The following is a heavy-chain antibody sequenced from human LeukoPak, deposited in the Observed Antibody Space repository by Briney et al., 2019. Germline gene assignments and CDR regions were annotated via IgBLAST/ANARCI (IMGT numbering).Heavy chain of an antibody. Sequence: ASVKVSCKASGHTFTSYGISCVRQAPEQGLEWMGWISTYNGNTKYAQNLQGRVTMTTDRSTRTAYMELRSLRSDDTAVYYCARDKSQWPDRGSNWFDPWGQGTLVTVSS. V-gene: IGHV1-18*01. J-gene: IGHJ5*02. CDR3: ARDKSQWPDRGSNWFDP. CDR2: ISTYNGNT. CDR1: GHTFTSYG. D-gene: IGHD6-19*01.